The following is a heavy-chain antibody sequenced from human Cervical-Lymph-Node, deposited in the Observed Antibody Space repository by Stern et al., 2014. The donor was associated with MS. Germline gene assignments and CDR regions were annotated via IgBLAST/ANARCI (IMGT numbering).Heavy chain of an antibody. D-gene: IGHD3-22*01. CDR2: INPHSGAT. J-gene: IGHJ3*01. CDR3: ARPLGFDSSGYYWGDAFDV. CDR1: GYTFSGYY. V-gene: IGHV1-2*06. Sequence: QVQLVQSGTEVKKPGASVTVSCRASGYTFSGYYLHWVRQAPGQGLEWMGRINPHSGATNFAQSFQGKITMTTDTSMSTAFMELTRLTSDDTAIYYCARPLGFDSSGYYWGDAFDVWGQGTMVIVSS.